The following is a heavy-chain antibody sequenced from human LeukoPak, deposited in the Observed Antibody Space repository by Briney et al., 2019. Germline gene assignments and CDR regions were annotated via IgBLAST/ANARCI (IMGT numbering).Heavy chain of an antibody. CDR3: ARGGYSGGWYDYFDY. CDR1: GFTFSDYY. Sequence: GGSLRLSCAASGFTFSDYYMSWIRQAPGKGLEWVSYISSSSSYTNYADSVKGRFTISRDNAKNSLYLQMHSLRAEDTAVYYCARGGYSGGWYDYFDYWGQGTLVTVPS. V-gene: IGHV3-11*06. D-gene: IGHD6-19*01. J-gene: IGHJ4*02. CDR2: ISSSSSYT.